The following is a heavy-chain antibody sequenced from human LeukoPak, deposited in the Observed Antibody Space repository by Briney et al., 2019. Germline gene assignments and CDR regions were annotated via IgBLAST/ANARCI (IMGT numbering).Heavy chain of an antibody. D-gene: IGHD3-22*01. CDR2: ISSSSSYI. CDR1: GFTFSSYS. CDR3: ARDFDSSSYL. J-gene: IGHJ4*02. V-gene: IGHV3-21*01. Sequence: GGSLRLSCAASGFTFSSYSMNWVRQAPGKGLEWVSSISSSSSYIYYADSVKGRFTISRDNAKNTMYLQMNSLTAEDTAVYYCARDFDSSSYLWGQGTLVTVSS.